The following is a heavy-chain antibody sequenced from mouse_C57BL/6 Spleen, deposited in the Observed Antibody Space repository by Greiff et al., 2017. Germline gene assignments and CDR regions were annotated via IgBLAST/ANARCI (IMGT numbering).Heavy chain of an antibody. CDR2: ISSGNSTI. Sequence: DVMLVESGGGLVKPGGSLKFSCAASGFTISDSGMHWVRQAPEKGLEWVAYISSGNSTIYYAETVQGRFTISIDNAKNTLFLQMTSLRSEDTAMYYCARSSNFSYYYAMDYWGQGTSVTVSS. CDR1: GFTISDSG. J-gene: IGHJ4*01. CDR3: ARSSNFSYYYAMDY. D-gene: IGHD2-5*01. V-gene: IGHV5-17*01.